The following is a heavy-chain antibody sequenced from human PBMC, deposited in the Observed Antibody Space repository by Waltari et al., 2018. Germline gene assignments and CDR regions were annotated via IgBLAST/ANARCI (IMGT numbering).Heavy chain of an antibody. Sequence: QLQLQESGQGLVKPSETLSLTCSVSVVSITTNRHYWGWIRQPPGQGLEWIGTISYNGATYSSPSLRSRVTIFRDTSKNQLSLKLGSVTAADTAFYYCATYIGASLGTAAFDVWGQGTMVTVSS. D-gene: IGHD5-12*01. CDR1: VVSITTNRHY. J-gene: IGHJ3*01. CDR2: ISYNGAT. CDR3: ATYIGASLGTAAFDV. V-gene: IGHV4-39*01.